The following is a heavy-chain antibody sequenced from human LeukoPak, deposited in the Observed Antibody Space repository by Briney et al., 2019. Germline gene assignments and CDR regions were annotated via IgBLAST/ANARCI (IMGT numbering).Heavy chain of an antibody. D-gene: IGHD6-19*01. CDR3: AKDHGSGWYYFDY. J-gene: IGHJ4*02. V-gene: IGHV3-30*04. Sequence: GGSLRLSCAASGFHFNSFAFHWVRQAPGKGLEWVAFTSSDGSKTDYVDSVKGRFTISRDNSKNTLYLQMNSLRAEDTAVYYCAKDHGSGWYYFDYWGQGTLVTVSS. CDR1: GFHFNSFA. CDR2: TSSDGSKT.